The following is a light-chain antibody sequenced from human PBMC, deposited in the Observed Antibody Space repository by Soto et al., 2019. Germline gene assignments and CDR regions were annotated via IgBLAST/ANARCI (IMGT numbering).Light chain of an antibody. Sequence: QSALTQSASVSGSPGQSITISCTGTSSDVGSYNLVSWYQQHPGKAPKLMICEGSKRPSGVSNRFSGSKSGNTASLTISGLQAEDEADYYCCSYARSRTYVFGTGTKVTGL. CDR3: CSYARSRTYV. CDR1: SSDVGSYNL. J-gene: IGLJ1*01. V-gene: IGLV2-23*01. CDR2: EGS.